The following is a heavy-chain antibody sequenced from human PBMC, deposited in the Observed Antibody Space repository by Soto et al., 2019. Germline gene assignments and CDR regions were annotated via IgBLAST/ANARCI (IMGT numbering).Heavy chain of an antibody. CDR1: GYTLTELS. V-gene: IGHV1-24*01. CDR2: FDPGDGET. CDR3: AVNDYSKYGMDV. J-gene: IGHJ6*02. Sequence: ASVKVSCKVSGYTLTELSMHWVRQAPGKGLEWMGGFDPGDGETIYAQKFQGRVTMTEDTSTDTAYMELSSLRSEDTAVYYCAVNDYSKYGMDVWGQGTTVTVSS. D-gene: IGHD4-4*01.